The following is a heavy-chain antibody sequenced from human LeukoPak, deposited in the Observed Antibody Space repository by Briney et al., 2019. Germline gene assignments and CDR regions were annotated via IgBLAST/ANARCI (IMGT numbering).Heavy chain of an antibody. CDR3: ARDEYYYGSGSYYGMDV. V-gene: IGHV1-2*02. D-gene: IGHD3-10*01. CDR1: GYTFTGYY. CDR2: INPNSGGT. J-gene: IGHJ6*02. Sequence: ASVKVSCKASGYTFTGYYMHWVRQAPGQGLEWMGWINPNSGGTNYAQKFQGRVTMTRDTSISTAYMELSRLRSDDTAVYYCARDEYYYGSGSYYGMDVWGQGTTVTVSS.